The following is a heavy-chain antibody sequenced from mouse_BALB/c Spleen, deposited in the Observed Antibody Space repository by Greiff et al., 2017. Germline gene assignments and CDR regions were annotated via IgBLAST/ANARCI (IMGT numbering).Heavy chain of an antibody. D-gene: IGHD2-4*01. CDR1: GFTFSNYW. J-gene: IGHJ4*01. CDR3: TIYYDYDNYAMDY. V-gene: IGHV6-6*02. CDR2: IRLKSNNYAT. Sequence: EVKVEESGGGLVQPGGSMKLSCVASGFTFSNYWMNWVRQSPEKGLEWVAEIRLKSNNYATHYAESVKGRFTISRDDSKSSVYLQMNNLRAEDTGIYYCTIYYDYDNYAMDYWGQGTSVTVSS.